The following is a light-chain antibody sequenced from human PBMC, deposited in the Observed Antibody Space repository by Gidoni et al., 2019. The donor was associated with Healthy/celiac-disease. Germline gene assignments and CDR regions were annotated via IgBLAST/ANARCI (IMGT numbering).Light chain of an antibody. CDR1: SGSIASNY. J-gene: IGLJ2*01. Sequence: NFMLTQPHSVSESPGKTVTISCTRSSGSIASNYVPWYQQRPGSSPTTVIYEDNQRPSGVPDRFSGSIDSSSNSASLTISGLKTEDEADNYCQSYDSFRVVFGGGTKLTVL. CDR3: QSYDSFRVV. V-gene: IGLV6-57*01. CDR2: EDN.